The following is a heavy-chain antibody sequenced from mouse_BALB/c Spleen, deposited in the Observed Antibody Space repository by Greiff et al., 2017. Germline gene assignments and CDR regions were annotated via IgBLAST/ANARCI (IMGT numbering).Heavy chain of an antibody. CDR1: GFSLTGYG. CDR3: ARDRDSITRAMDY. D-gene: IGHD1-2*01. J-gene: IGHJ4*01. V-gene: IGHV2-6-7*01. CDR2: IWGDGST. Sequence: VQLKESGPGLVAPSQSLSITCTVSGFSLTGYGVNWVRQPPGKGLEWLGMIWGDGSTDYNSALKSRLSISKDNSKSQVFLKMNSLQTDDTARYYCARDRDSITRAMDYWGQGTSVTVSS.